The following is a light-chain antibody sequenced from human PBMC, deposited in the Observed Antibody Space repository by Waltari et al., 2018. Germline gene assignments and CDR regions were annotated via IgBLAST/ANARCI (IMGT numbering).Light chain of an antibody. CDR1: SSDVGGYDY. CDR2: DFT. CDR3: SSYTSSSIFVV. Sequence: QSALTQPASVSGSPGQSITISCTGTSSDVGGYDYVSWYQIHPGKAPKLIFSDFTNRPSGVSNRFSGSKSGNTASLTISGLQAEDEAHYYCSSYTSSSIFVVFGGGTKLTVL. J-gene: IGLJ2*01. V-gene: IGLV2-14*03.